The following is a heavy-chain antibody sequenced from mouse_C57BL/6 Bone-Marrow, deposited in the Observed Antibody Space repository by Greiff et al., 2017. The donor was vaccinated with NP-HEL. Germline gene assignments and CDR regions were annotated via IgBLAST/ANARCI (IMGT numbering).Heavy chain of an antibody. V-gene: IGHV1-72*01. J-gene: IGHJ3*01. Sequence: VKLQQPGAELVKPGASVKLSCKASGYTFTSYWMHWVKQRPGRGLEWIGRIDPNSGGTKYNEKFKSKATLTVDKPSSTAYTQLSSLTSEDSAVYYCARNDGYYLFAYWGQGTLVTVSA. D-gene: IGHD2-3*01. CDR3: ARNDGYYLFAY. CDR2: IDPNSGGT. CDR1: GYTFTSYW.